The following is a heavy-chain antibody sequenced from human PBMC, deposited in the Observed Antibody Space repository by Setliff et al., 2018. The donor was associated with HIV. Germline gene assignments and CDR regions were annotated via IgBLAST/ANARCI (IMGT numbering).Heavy chain of an antibody. CDR2: IYTSGST. CDR1: GGSISSGSYY. J-gene: IGHJ4*02. CDR3: ARVARGGHSSRWYYFDY. V-gene: IGHV4-61*02. Sequence: LSLTCTVSGGSISSGSYYWSWIRQPAGKGLEWIGRIYTSGSTKYNPSLKSRVTISVDTSKNQFSLKVSSVTAADTAVYYCARVARGGHSSRWYYFDYWGQGTLVTVPQ. D-gene: IGHD6-13*01.